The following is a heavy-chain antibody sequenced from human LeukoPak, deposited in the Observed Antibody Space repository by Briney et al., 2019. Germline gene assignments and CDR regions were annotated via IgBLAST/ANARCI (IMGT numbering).Heavy chain of an antibody. CDR3: ARVRSSGYYYYYMDV. CDR2: INRNGGST. J-gene: IGHJ6*03. Sequence: GGSLRLSCAASGFTFSSYGMSWVRQAPGKGLEWVSGINRNGGSTGYADSVKGRFTISRDNAKNSLYLQMNSLRAEDTALYYCARVRSSGYYYYYMDVWGKGTTVTVSS. CDR1: GFTFSSYG. V-gene: IGHV3-20*04. D-gene: IGHD6-19*01.